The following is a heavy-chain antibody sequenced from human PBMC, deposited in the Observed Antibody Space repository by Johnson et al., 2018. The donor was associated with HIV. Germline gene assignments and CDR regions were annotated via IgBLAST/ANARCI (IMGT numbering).Heavy chain of an antibody. CDR3: ARSGYYYDSSGYQDAFDI. D-gene: IGHD3-22*01. V-gene: IGHV3-30*03. Sequence: QVQLVESGGGVVQPGRSLRLSCAASGFIFSSYGMHWVRQAPGKGLEWVTGMSYDGSNKYYADSVKGRFTISRDNSKNTLYLQMNSLRAEDTAVYYCARSGYYYDSSGYQDAFDIWGQGTMVTVSS. J-gene: IGHJ3*02. CDR2: MSYDGSNK. CDR1: GFIFSSYG.